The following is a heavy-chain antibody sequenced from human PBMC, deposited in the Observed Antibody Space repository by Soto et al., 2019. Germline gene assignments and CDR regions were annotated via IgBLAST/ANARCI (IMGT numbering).Heavy chain of an antibody. CDR2: INHSGST. CDR1: GGSFSGYY. Sequence: SETLSLTCAVYGGSFSGYYWSWIRQPPGKGLEWIGEINHSGSTNYNPSLKSRVTISVDTSKNQFSLKLSSVTAADTAVYYCARGRDYYYGMDVWGQGTTVTVSS. J-gene: IGHJ6*02. CDR3: ARGRDYYYGMDV. V-gene: IGHV4-34*01.